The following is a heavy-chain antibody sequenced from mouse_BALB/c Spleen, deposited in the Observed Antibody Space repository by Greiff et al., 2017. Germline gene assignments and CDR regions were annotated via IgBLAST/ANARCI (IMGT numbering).Heavy chain of an antibody. D-gene: IGHD2-1*01. CDR2: ISYDGSN. CDR3: ATVDDYGNLYYFDY. CDR1: GYSITSGYY. Sequence: EVQLQESGPGLVKPSQSLSLTCSVTGYSITSGYYWNWIRQFPGNKLEWMGYISYDGSNNYNPSLKNRISITRDTSKNQFFLKLNSVTTEDTATYYCATVDDYGNLYYFDYWGQGTTLTVSS. J-gene: IGHJ2*01. V-gene: IGHV3-6*02.